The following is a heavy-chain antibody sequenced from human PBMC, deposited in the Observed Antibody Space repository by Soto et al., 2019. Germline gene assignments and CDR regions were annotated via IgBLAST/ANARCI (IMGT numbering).Heavy chain of an antibody. Sequence: EVQLLESGGGLVQPGGSLRLSCAASGFTLSSYAMSWVRQAPGKGLEWVSGISGSGGSTNYADSVKGRFTISRDNSKNTLYLQMDSLRAEDTAVYYCAREVFTMVRGVFITAGYFDYWGQGTLVTVSS. CDR1: GFTLSSYA. CDR2: ISGSGGST. CDR3: AREVFTMVRGVFITAGYFDY. V-gene: IGHV3-23*01. D-gene: IGHD3-10*01. J-gene: IGHJ4*02.